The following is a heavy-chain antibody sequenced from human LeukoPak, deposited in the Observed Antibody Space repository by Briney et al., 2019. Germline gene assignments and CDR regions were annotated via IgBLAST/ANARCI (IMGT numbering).Heavy chain of an antibody. CDR2: IIPIFGTA. CDR1: GGTFSSYA. Sequence: ASVKVSCKASGGTFSSYAISWVRQAPGQGLEWMGGIIPIFGTANYAQKFQGRVTITADESTSTAYMELSSLRSEDTAVYYCAKISSWRDPKYYYYGMDVWGQGTTVTVSS. J-gene: IGHJ6*02. V-gene: IGHV1-69*13. CDR3: AKISSWRDPKYYYYGMDV. D-gene: IGHD6-13*01.